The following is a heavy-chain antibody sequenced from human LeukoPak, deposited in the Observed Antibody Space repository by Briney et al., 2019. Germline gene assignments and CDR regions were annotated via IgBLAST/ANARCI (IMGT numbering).Heavy chain of an antibody. V-gene: IGHV1-2*02. CDR1: GYTFSDYY. Sequence: ASVKVSCKASGYTFSDYYIHWVRQAPGLGLEWMGWINPNSGGTNYAQEFQGRVTMTRDTSISTAYMELNRLRSDDTAVYYCARDLLDCSSTSCYVLDCWGQGTQVTVSS. D-gene: IGHD2-2*01. CDR2: INPNSGGT. CDR3: ARDLLDCSSTSCYVLDC. J-gene: IGHJ4*02.